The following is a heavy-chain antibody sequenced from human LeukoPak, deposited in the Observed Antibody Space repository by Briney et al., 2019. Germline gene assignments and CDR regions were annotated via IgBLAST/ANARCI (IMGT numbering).Heavy chain of an antibody. Sequence: GGSLRLSCAASAFTFSTYSMHWVRQAPGKGLEWVAAISYDGPNKNYADSVKGRFTISRDNSKNTLYLQMNSLRAEDTAVYYCARVWRGKDYWGQGTLVTVSS. V-gene: IGHV3-30*04. J-gene: IGHJ4*02. CDR2: ISYDGPNK. D-gene: IGHD3-3*01. CDR3: ARVWRGKDY. CDR1: AFTFSTYS.